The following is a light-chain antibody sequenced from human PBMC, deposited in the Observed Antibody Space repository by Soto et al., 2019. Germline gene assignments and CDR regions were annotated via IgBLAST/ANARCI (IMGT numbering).Light chain of an antibody. CDR2: KTS. J-gene: IGKJ4*01. V-gene: IGKV3-15*01. CDR1: QSVGTN. CDR3: QQYASWPLT. Sequence: EVVMTQSPATVSVSLGERTSLSCRASQSVGTNLGWYQHKPGQAPSLLIPKTSIRATGVPARFSGSGSGTEFTLTISSLQSEDVAVYYCQQYASWPLTFGGGTKVDIK.